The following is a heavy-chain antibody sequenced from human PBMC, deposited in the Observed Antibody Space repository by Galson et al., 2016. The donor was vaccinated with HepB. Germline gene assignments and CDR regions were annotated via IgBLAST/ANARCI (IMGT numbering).Heavy chain of an antibody. V-gene: IGHV3-49*03. CDR2: IRSKAFGGTT. D-gene: IGHD4/OR15-4a*01. CDR1: GFNFVDYA. J-gene: IGHJ4*02. CDR3: TRVRFAANRNFDY. Sequence: SLRLSCAASGFNFVDYAMSWFRRTPGEGLQWVGFIRSKAFGGTTEYAASVKGRFSISRDDLRSIAYLQMNSLTTEDTALYYCTRVRFAANRNFDYWGLGTLVTVSS.